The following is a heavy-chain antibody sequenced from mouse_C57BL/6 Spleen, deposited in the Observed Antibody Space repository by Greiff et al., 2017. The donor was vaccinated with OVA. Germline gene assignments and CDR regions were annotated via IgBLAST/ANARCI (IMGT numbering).Heavy chain of an antibody. CDR1: GFSFNTYA. Sequence: EVKLVESGGGLVQPKGSLKLSCAASGFSFNTYAMNWVRQAPGKGLEWVARIRSKSNNYATYYADSVKDRFTISRDDSESMLYLQMNNLKTEDTAMYYCVRRSYDGYGWGQGTLVTVSA. CDR3: VRRSYDGYG. D-gene: IGHD2-3*01. CDR2: IRSKSNNYAT. V-gene: IGHV10-1*01. J-gene: IGHJ3*02.